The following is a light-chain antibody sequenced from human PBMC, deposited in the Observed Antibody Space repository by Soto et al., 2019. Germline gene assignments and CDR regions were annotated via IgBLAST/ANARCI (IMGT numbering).Light chain of an antibody. CDR1: SSDVGVYNH. Sequence: QSALTQPASVSGSPGQSITISCTGSSSDVGVYNHVSWYRQPPGKSPKLIIYEVTKRPSGVSNRFSGSKSGNTASLTISGLQAEDEADYYCSSYTSSNTVVFGNGTKVTVL. V-gene: IGLV2-14*01. CDR3: SSYTSSNTVV. CDR2: EVT. J-gene: IGLJ1*01.